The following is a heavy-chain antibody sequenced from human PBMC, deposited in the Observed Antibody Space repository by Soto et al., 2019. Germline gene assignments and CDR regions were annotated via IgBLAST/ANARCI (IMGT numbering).Heavy chain of an antibody. V-gene: IGHV1-18*01. CDR1: GYTLTSYG. CDR3: ARAGAFYETSGYPWSTFDI. D-gene: IGHD3-22*01. CDR2: ISAYNGNT. Sequence: QVHLVQSGAEVKKPGASVKVSCKASGYTLTSYGISWVRQAPGQGLQWMGWISAYNGNTNYADKFQGRVTMTTDTSTSTAHMGVRSLRSDDTAVYYCARAGAFYETSGYPWSTFDIWGQGTMVTVSS. J-gene: IGHJ3*02.